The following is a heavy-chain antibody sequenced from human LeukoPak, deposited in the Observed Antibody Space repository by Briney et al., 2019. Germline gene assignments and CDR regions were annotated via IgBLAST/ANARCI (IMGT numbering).Heavy chain of an antibody. V-gene: IGHV3-30*02. Sequence: GGSLRLSCAASGFTFSSYGMHWVRQAPGKGLEWVAFIRYDGSNKYYADSVKGRFTISRDNSKNTLYLQMNSLRAEDTAVYYCAKDHGTIAAAFGPFDYWGQGTLVTVSS. J-gene: IGHJ4*02. CDR2: IRYDGSNK. CDR3: AKDHGTIAAAFGPFDY. CDR1: GFTFSSYG. D-gene: IGHD6-13*01.